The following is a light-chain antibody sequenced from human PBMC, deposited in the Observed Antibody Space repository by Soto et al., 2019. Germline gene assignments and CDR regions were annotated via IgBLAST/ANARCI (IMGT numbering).Light chain of an antibody. CDR3: QQTYMTPIT. Sequence: DIQMTQSPSTLSASVGDRVTITCRASQSISSWLAWYQQKPGKAPKLLIYDASSLESGVPSRFSGSGSGTEFTLTISSLQPDDFATYYCQQTYMTPITFGQGTRLEIK. CDR1: QSISSW. V-gene: IGKV1-5*01. J-gene: IGKJ5*01. CDR2: DAS.